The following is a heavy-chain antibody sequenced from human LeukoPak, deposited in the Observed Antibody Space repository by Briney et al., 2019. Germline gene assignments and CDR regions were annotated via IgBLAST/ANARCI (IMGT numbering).Heavy chain of an antibody. CDR2: INPNNDGT. CDR3: ARVFFYGGNSVPFDY. D-gene: IGHD4-23*01. V-gene: IGHV1-2*02. Sequence: ASVKVSCKASGYTFTNYYMHWVRQAPGQGLESMGWINPNNDGTNYAAQKFQGRVTMTRDTSISTAYMELSSLTSDDTAVYYCARVFFYGGNSVPFDYWGQGTLVTVSS. CDR1: GYTFTNYY. J-gene: IGHJ4*02.